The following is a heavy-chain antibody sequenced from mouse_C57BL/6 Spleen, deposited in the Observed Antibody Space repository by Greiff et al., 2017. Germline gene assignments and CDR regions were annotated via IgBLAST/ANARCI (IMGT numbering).Heavy chain of an antibody. CDR2: IYPGSGST. CDR1: GYTFTSYW. D-gene: IGHD1-1*01. J-gene: IGHJ4*01. Sequence: QVQLQQPGAELVKPGASVKMSCKASGYTFTSYWITWVKQRPGQGLEWIGDIYPGSGSTNYNEKFKSKATLTVDTSSSTAYMQLSSLTSEDSAVYYCAREGITTVGARSAMDYWGQGTSVTVSS. V-gene: IGHV1-55*01. CDR3: AREGITTVGARSAMDY.